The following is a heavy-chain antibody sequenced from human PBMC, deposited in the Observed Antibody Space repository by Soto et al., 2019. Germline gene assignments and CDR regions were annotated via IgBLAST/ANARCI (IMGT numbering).Heavy chain of an antibody. CDR2: IIPIFGTA. CDR1: GGTLSRYP. V-gene: IGHV1-69*13. CDR3: ARSSGGVYGIIIEGTNWFAP. D-gene: IGHD3-16*01. Sequence: SVHFACKPAGGTLSRYPISWVRQAPGQGLELMGGIIPIFGTANYAQKFQGRVTINADESTSTAYMELSSLRSEDTAVYYCARSSGGVYGIIIEGTNWFAPWAQGTLLTVSA. J-gene: IGHJ5*02.